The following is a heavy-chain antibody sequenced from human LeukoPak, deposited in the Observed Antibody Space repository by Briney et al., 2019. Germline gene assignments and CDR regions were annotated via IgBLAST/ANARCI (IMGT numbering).Heavy chain of an antibody. CDR1: GFTFSSYA. Sequence: PGGSLSLSCAASGFTFSSYAMTWVRQAPGKGLEWVSGISGSGSSTYYADSVKGRFTISRDNYKNTLYLQMNSLRAEDTAVYYCAKGSGNTAMVNFDYWGQGTLVTVSS. J-gene: IGHJ4*02. V-gene: IGHV3-23*01. CDR3: AKGSGNTAMVNFDY. D-gene: IGHD5-18*01. CDR2: ISGSGSST.